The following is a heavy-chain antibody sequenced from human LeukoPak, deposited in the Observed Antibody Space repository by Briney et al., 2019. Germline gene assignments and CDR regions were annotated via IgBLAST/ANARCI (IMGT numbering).Heavy chain of an antibody. Sequence: SETLSLTCTVSGGSISSYYWSRIRQPAGKGLEWIGRIYTSGSTNYNPSLKSRVTMSVDTSKNQFSLKLSSVTAADTAVYYCARDRGYCSSTSCYAREDYYYYYYMDVWGKGTTVTVSS. J-gene: IGHJ6*03. V-gene: IGHV4-4*07. CDR2: IYTSGST. CDR1: GGSISSYY. CDR3: ARDRGYCSSTSCYAREDYYYYYYMDV. D-gene: IGHD2-2*01.